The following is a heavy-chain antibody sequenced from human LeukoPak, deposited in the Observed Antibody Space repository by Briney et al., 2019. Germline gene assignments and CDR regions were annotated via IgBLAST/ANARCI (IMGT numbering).Heavy chain of an antibody. CDR3: ARDPGTYYDFWSGYYDANYYYGMDV. CDR1: GFTFSSYG. V-gene: IGHV3-33*08. J-gene: IGHJ6*02. D-gene: IGHD3-3*01. Sequence: GGSLRLSCAASGFTFSSYGMHWVRQAPGKGLEWVAVIWDDGSNKYYADSVKGRFTISRDNSKNTLYLQMNSLRAEDTAVYYCARDPGTYYDFWSGYYDANYYYGMDVWGQGTTVTVSS. CDR2: IWDDGSNK.